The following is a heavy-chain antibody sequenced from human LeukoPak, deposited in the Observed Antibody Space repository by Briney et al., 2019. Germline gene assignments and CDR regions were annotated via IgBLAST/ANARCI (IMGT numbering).Heavy chain of an antibody. V-gene: IGHV3-49*04. CDR3: TREDCSGGSCYSWEDY. CDR2: IRSKAYGGTT. D-gene: IGHD2-15*01. Sequence: GRSLRLSCTASGFTFGDYAMSWVRQAPGKGLEWVGFIRSKAYGGTTEYAASVKGRFTISRDDSKSIAYLQMNSLKTEDTAVYYCTREDCSGGSCYSWEDYWGQGTLVTASS. J-gene: IGHJ4*02. CDR1: GFTFGDYA.